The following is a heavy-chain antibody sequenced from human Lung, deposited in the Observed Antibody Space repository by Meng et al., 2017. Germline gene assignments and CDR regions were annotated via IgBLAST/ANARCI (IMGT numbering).Heavy chain of an antibody. Sequence: QVQLVQSGAEMKKPGASVKVSCKVSGYTLTELSMHWVRQAPGQGLEWMGIINPSTGTTTYAQNLQGRVTMTRDTSTSTVYMELSSLRSEDTAVYYCARDCLAGYTSGWQFDYWGQGTLVTVSS. J-gene: IGHJ4*02. CDR1: GYTLTELS. V-gene: IGHV1-46*04. D-gene: IGHD6-19*01. CDR3: ARDCLAGYTSGWQFDY. CDR2: INPSTGTT.